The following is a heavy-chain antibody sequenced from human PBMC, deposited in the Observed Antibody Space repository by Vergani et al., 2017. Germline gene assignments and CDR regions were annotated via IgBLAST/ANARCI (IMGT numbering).Heavy chain of an antibody. CDR2: IKNTGDST. CDR3: GRGSDNYN. CDR1: GFTFSSHA. V-gene: IGHV3-23*04. J-gene: IGHJ4*02. Sequence: EVQLVETGGGLIQPGGSLRLSCVASGFTFSSHAMSWVRQGHGQGLEWVSSIKNTGDSTHYADSVKGRFTISRDNSKNTLYLQKNSLRVEDTAVYYCGRGSDNYNWGQGTLVTVSS. D-gene: IGHD5-24*01.